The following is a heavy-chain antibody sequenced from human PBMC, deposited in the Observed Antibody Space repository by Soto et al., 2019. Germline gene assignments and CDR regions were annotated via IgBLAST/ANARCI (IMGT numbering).Heavy chain of an antibody. D-gene: IGHD2-2*01. CDR3: TRDRCSGTSCYFRY. CDR2: ISYDRSKK. J-gene: IGHJ4*02. V-gene: IGHV3-30-3*01. CDR1: GFNLSSSA. Sequence: PGGSLRLSCAASGFNLSSSAMNWVRQAPGKGLEWLSVISYDRSKKYYADSVKGRFTISRDDSKNTLYLQMHSLRADDTAVYYCTRDRCSGTSCYFRYWGQGTLVTVSS.